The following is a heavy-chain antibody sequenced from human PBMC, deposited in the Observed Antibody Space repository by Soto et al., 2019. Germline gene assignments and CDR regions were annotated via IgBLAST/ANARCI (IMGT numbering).Heavy chain of an antibody. J-gene: IGHJ4*02. D-gene: IGHD3-22*01. CDR1: GGTFSSYA. CDR2: IIPIFGTA. CDR3: ARTHYYDSSGYLDY. Sequence: SVKVSCKASGGTFSSYAISWVRQAPGQGLEWMGGIIPIFGTANYAQKFQGRVTITADESTSTAYMELSSLRSEDTAVYYCARTHYYDSSGYLDYSGPGTLVTVS. V-gene: IGHV1-69*13.